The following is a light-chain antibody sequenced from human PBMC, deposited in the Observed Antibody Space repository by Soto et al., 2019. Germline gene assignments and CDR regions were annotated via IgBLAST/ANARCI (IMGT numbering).Light chain of an antibody. J-gene: IGKJ5*01. CDR3: QQYGSSPPIT. CDR2: DAS. Sequence: EIVWPRSRGTLSLTPVKNSTIFVTAIQSVRSSHLAWYQQKPGQAPSLLIYDASSRATGIPDRFSGSGSGTDFSLIIRRLEPEDFAVYYCQQYGSSPPITCGQGTRREIK. V-gene: IGKV3-20*01. CDR1: QSVRSSH.